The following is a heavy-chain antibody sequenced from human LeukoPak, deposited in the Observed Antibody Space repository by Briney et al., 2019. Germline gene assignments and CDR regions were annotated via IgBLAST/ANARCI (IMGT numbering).Heavy chain of an antibody. CDR2: INPNSGGT. CDR3: ARDKGTVNEYLNYYMDV. Sequence: GASVKVSCKASGYTFTGYYMHWVRQAPGQGLEWMGWINPNSGGTNYAQKFQGRVTMTRDTSISTAYMELSRLRSDDTAVYYCARDKGTVNEYLNYYMDVWGKGTTVTISS. CDR1: GYTFTGYY. J-gene: IGHJ6*03. V-gene: IGHV1-2*02. D-gene: IGHD2/OR15-2a*01.